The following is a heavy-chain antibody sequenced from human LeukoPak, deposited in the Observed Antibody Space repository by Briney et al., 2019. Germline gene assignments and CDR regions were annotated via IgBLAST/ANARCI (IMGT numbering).Heavy chain of an antibody. V-gene: IGHV3-30*02. D-gene: IGHD6-19*01. Sequence: GGSLILSCAASGFTFSSYGMHWVRQAPGKGLEWVAFIRYDGSNKYYADSVKGRVTISRDNSKNTLYLQMNSLRAEDTVVYYCAKKAGGQWLVLDYWGQGTLITVSS. CDR3: AKKAGGQWLVLDY. J-gene: IGHJ4*02. CDR2: IRYDGSNK. CDR1: GFTFSSYG.